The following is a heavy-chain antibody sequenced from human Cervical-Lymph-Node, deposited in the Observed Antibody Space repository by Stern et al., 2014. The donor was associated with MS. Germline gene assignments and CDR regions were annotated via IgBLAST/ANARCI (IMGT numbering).Heavy chain of an antibody. V-gene: IGHV1-18*01. J-gene: IGHJ6*02. CDR3: AVLGDYYGSGKTGMDV. D-gene: IGHD3-10*01. CDR1: GYTFTTYG. CDR2: ISASNGNT. Sequence: DQLVQSGAEVKKPGASVKVSCKASGYTFTTYGISWVRLAPGQGLEWIGWISASNGNTKYAQNLQGRVTMTTDTFTSTAYMELRSLRSDDTAVYYCAVLGDYYGSGKTGMDVWGQGTTVTVSS.